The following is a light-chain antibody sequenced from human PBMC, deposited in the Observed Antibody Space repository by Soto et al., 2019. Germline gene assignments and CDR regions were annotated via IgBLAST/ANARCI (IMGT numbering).Light chain of an antibody. CDR3: QQYNSWPWT. Sequence: EIVMTQSPATLSVSPGERATLSCRASQSVSSDLAWYQQKPGQPPRLLVFGASTRATGIPAGFSGLGSGRHFTLTISSLQSEDFAVYYCQQYNSWPWTFGQGTKVDIK. CDR2: GAS. J-gene: IGKJ1*01. V-gene: IGKV3-15*01. CDR1: QSVSSD.